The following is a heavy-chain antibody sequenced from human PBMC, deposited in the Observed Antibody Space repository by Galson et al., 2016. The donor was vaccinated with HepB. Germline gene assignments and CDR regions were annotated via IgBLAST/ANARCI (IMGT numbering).Heavy chain of an antibody. D-gene: IGHD3-10*01. J-gene: IGHJ4*02. Sequence: SLRLSCAASGFTFSDYGMHWVRQPPGKGLEWVASIWHDGSQTFYADSVKGRFTISRDNSKNTVHLQMNSLRAVDTAVYYCARDASGSRADFDYWGQGIPVTVSS. CDR3: ARDASGSRADFDY. V-gene: IGHV3-33*01. CDR1: GFTFSDYG. CDR2: IWHDGSQT.